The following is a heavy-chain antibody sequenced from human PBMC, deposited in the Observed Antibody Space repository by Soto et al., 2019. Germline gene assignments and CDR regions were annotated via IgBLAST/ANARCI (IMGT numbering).Heavy chain of an antibody. CDR2: ISSSGSTA. V-gene: IGHV3-48*04. Sequence: AGGSLRLSCAASGFTFSGYGMRWVRQAPGKGLEWISYISSSGSTAYYASSVEGRFTISRDNANNSVYLQMDSLRAEDTALYYCTRAAWFPYLSFYWGQGALVTVSS. CDR1: GFTFSGYG. D-gene: IGHD3-10*01. J-gene: IGHJ4*02. CDR3: TRAAWFPYLSFY.